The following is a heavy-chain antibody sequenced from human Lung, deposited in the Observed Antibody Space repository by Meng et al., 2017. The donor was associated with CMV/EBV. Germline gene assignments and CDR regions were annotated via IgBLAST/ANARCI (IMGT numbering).Heavy chain of an antibody. V-gene: IGHV4-34*01. D-gene: IGHD3-16*01. CDR1: GGSLGDYF. J-gene: IGHJ6*02. Sequence: SETLSLXXTVYGGSLGDYFWTWIRQPPGKGLEWIGEIDHSGSTKYNPSLKSRATISDDASKNQLSLKLRSLTAADTAVYYCARMIMNNYDYHFAMDVWGQGXAVTVSS. CDR3: ARMIMNNYDYHFAMDV. CDR2: IDHSGST.